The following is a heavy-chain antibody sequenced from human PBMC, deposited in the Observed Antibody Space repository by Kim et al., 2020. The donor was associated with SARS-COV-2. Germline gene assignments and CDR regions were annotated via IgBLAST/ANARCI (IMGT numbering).Heavy chain of an antibody. Sequence: SVKVSCKASGGTFSSYAISWVRQAPGQGLEWMGGIIPIFGTANYAQKFQGRVTITADESTSTAYMELSSLRSEDTAVYYCARVSDSGYDRSGDSDYWGQGTLVTVSS. V-gene: IGHV1-69*13. CDR1: GGTFSSYA. CDR2: IIPIFGTA. D-gene: IGHD5-12*01. J-gene: IGHJ4*02. CDR3: ARVSDSGYDRSGDSDY.